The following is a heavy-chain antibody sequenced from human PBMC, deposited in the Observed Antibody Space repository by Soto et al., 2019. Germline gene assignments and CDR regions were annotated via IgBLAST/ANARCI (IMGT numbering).Heavy chain of an antibody. D-gene: IGHD3-10*01. CDR1: GGSISSYY. Sequence: PSETLSLTCTVSGGSISSYYWSWIRQPPGKGLEWIGYIYYSGSTNYNPSLKSRVTISVGTSKNQFSLKLSSVTAADTAVYYCARDSGSGSYYYYFDYWGQGTQVTVSS. V-gene: IGHV4-59*01. CDR3: ARDSGSGSYYYYFDY. CDR2: IYYSGST. J-gene: IGHJ4*02.